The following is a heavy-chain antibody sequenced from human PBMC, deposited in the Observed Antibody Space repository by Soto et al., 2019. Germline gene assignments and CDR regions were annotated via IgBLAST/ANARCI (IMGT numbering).Heavy chain of an antibody. J-gene: IGHJ6*02. Sequence: QVRLQESGPGLVRPSETLSLTCSVSGESISNFYWSWIRQPAGKGLEWIGHVHLTGRTNYSAPFQSRVAMSVETSSNQVALQLRSLTAADTAIYYCARDRYAWFPGFDLDVWGPGTTVTVPS. CDR1: GESISNFY. V-gene: IGHV4-4*07. CDR3: ARDRYAWFPGFDLDV. CDR2: VHLTGRT. D-gene: IGHD2-2*01.